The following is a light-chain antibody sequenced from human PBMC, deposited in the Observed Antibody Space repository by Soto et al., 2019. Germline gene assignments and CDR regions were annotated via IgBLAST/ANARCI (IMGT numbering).Light chain of an antibody. CDR1: QSVSSN. V-gene: IGKV3-15*01. Sequence: EIVMTQSPATLSVSPGDRATLSCRASQSVSSNLAWYQQKPGQAPRLLIYGASTRATGIPARFSGSGSGTEFTLTISRLQSEDFAVYCCQQYNSWPRTFGQGTQVEIK. J-gene: IGKJ1*01. CDR3: QQYNSWPRT. CDR2: GAS.